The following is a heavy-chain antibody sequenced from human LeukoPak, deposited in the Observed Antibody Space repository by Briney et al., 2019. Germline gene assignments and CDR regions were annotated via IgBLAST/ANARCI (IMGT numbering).Heavy chain of an antibody. CDR2: ISGSGGST. D-gene: IGHD5-18*01. J-gene: IGHJ4*02. V-gene: IGHV3-23*01. CDR1: GFTFSSYA. Sequence: GGSLRLSCAASGFTFSSYAMSWVRQAPGKGLEWVSAISGSGGSTYYADSVKGRFTISRDNSKNTLYLQMNSLRAEGTAVYYCAKDVSRIQPPRYFDYWGQGTLVTVSS. CDR3: AKDVSRIQPPRYFDY.